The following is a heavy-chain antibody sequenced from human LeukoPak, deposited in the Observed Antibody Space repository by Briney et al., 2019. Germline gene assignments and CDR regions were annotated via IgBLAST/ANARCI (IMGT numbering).Heavy chain of an antibody. CDR2: INPNSGGT. Sequence: GASVKVSCKASGYTFTGYYMHWVRQAPGQGLEWMGRINPNSGGTNYAQKFQGRVTMTRDTSISTAYMELSRLRSDDTAVYYCARAVYSNSWFDPWGQGTLVTVSS. V-gene: IGHV1-2*02. CDR1: GYTFTGYY. J-gene: IGHJ5*02. D-gene: IGHD4-11*01. CDR3: ARAVYSNSWFDP.